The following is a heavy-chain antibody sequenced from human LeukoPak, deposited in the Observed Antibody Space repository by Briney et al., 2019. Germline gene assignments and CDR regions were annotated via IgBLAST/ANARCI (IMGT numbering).Heavy chain of an antibody. J-gene: IGHJ6*02. CDR2: ISYDGSNK. Sequence: GGSLRLSCAASGFTFSSYGMHWVRQAPGKGLEWVAVISYDGSNKYYADSVKGRFTISRDNSKNTLYLQMNSLRAEDTAVYYCAKDRRITIFGVVDPYYGMDVWGQGTTVTVSS. V-gene: IGHV3-30*18. D-gene: IGHD3-3*01. CDR3: AKDRRITIFGVVDPYYGMDV. CDR1: GFTFSSYG.